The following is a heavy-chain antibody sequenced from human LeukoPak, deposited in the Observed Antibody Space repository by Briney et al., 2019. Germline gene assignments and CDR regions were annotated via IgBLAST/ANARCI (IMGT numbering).Heavy chain of an antibody. CDR1: GFTFSSYA. D-gene: IGHD1-1*01. J-gene: IGHJ4*02. CDR3: ARVGTGSYHFDY. Sequence: GGSLRLSCAASGFTFSSYAMHWVRQAPGKGLEWVANIKQDGSEKYYVDSVKGRFTISRDNAENTLFLQMNSLRAEDTAVYYCARVGTGSYHFDYWGQGTLVTVSS. V-gene: IGHV3-7*01. CDR2: IKQDGSEK.